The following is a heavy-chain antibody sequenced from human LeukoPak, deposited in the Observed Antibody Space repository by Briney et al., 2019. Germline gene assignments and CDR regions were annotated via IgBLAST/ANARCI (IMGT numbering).Heavy chain of an antibody. D-gene: IGHD5-18*01. CDR3: ARELRGYSYGPFDY. CDR1: GGSISSGSYY. Sequence: PSETLSLTCTVSGGSISSGSYYWSWIRQPAGKGLEWIGRIYTSGSTNYNPSLKSRVTISVDTSKNQFSLKLSSVTAADTAVYYCARELRGYSYGPFDYWGQGTLVTVSS. V-gene: IGHV4-61*02. J-gene: IGHJ4*02. CDR2: IYTSGST.